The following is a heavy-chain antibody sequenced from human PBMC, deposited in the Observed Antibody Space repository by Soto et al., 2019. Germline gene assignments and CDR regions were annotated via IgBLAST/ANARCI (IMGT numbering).Heavy chain of an antibody. CDR2: IYYSGST. CDR3: ARVSQLVRPYYFDY. J-gene: IGHJ4*02. CDR1: GGSISSYY. Sequence: SETLSLTCTMSGGSISSYYWTWIRQPPGKGLEWIGYIYYSGSTNYNPSLNSRVTISVDTSKSQFSLKLSSVTAADTAVYYCARVSQLVRPYYFDYWGRGMLVTVSS. D-gene: IGHD1-1*01. V-gene: IGHV4-59*01.